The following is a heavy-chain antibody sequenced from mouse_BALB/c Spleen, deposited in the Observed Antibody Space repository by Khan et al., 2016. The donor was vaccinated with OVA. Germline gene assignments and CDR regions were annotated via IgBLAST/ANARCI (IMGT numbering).Heavy chain of an antibody. Sequence: EVKLQETGPGLVKPSQTVSLTCTVTGISITSGNYRWSWIRQFPGNKLEWIGNLYYSGTVTYNPSLTSRTTITRDTSKNQFFLEMNSLTAEDTANYDCARDYGSLYWYFDVWGAGTTVTVSS. D-gene: IGHD1-1*01. J-gene: IGHJ1*01. CDR2: LYYSGTV. V-gene: IGHV3-5*02. CDR1: GISITSGNYR. CDR3: ARDYGSLYWYFDV.